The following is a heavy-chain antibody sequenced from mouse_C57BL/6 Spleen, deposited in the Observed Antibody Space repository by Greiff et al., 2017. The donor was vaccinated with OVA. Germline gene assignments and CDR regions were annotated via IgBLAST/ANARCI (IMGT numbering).Heavy chain of an antibody. CDR1: GFTFSSYG. Sequence: EVKLVESGGDLVKPGGSLKLSCAASGFTFSSYGMSWVRQTPDKRLEWVANISSGGSYTYYPDSVKGRFTISRDNAKNTLYLQMSSLKSEDTAMYYCARDSFFDYWGQGTTLTVSS. V-gene: IGHV5-6*01. J-gene: IGHJ2*01. CDR2: ISSGGSYT. CDR3: ARDSFFDY. D-gene: IGHD2-12*01.